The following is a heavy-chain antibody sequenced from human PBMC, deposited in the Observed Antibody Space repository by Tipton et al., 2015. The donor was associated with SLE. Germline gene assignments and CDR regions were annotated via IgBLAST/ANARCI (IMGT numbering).Heavy chain of an antibody. CDR1: GFSFSSYS. CDR2: ISSSSGHI. J-gene: IGHJ6*02. D-gene: IGHD3-10*01. CDR3: AREGRGNAPGFYGMAV. V-gene: IGHV3-21*01. Sequence: SLRLSCAASGFSFSSYSVTWVRQAPGKGLEWVSSISSSSGHIYYADSVKGRFTISRDNAKNSMYLQMNSLGAEDTAVYYCAREGRGNAPGFYGMAVWGQGTTVPVSS.